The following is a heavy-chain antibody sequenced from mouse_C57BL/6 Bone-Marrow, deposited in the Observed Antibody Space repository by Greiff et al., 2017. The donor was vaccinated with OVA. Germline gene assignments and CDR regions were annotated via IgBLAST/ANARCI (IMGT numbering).Heavy chain of an antibody. D-gene: IGHD2-5*01. J-gene: IGHJ2*01. Sequence: VQLKESGGGLVQPGGSLKLSCAASGFTFSDYYMYWVRQTPEKRLEWVAYISNGGGSTYYPDTVKGRFTISRDNAKNTLYLQMSRLKSEDTAMYYCARQAGSNYFFDYWGQGTTLTVSS. CDR3: ARQAGSNYFFDY. V-gene: IGHV5-12*01. CDR2: ISNGGGST. CDR1: GFTFSDYY.